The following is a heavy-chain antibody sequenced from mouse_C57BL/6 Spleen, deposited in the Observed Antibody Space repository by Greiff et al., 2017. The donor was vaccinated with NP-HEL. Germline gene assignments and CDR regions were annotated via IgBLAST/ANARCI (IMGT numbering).Heavy chain of an antibody. Sequence: EVMLVESEGGLVQPGSSMKLSCTASGFTFSDYYMAWVRQVPEKGLEWVANINYDGSSTYYLDSLKSRFIISSDNAKNILYLQMSSLTSEDTATYYCARGYYGEYYFDYWGQGTTLTVSS. CDR2: INYDGSST. CDR3: ARGYYGEYYFDY. CDR1: GFTFSDYY. D-gene: IGHD1-2*01. V-gene: IGHV5-16*01. J-gene: IGHJ2*01.